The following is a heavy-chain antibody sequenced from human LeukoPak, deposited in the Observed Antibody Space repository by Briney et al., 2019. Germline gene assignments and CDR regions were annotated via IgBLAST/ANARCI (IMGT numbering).Heavy chain of an antibody. CDR1: GYSFTSCW. CDR2: IYPGDSDT. V-gene: IGHV5-51*01. J-gene: IGHJ4*02. D-gene: IGHD5-24*01. CDR3: ARREGGYNFDY. Sequence: GESLKISFKGPGYSFTSCWIGWVRQMPGKGLEWMGIIYPGDSDTRYSPSFQGQVTISADKSISTAYLQWSSLKASDTAIYYCARREGGYNFDYWGQGTLVTVSS.